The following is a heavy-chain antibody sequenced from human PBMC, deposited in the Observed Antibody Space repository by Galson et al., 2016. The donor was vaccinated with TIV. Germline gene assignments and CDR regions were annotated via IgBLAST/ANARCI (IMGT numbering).Heavy chain of an antibody. CDR3: ARELGLTSGDFDS. CDR2: IWHDGRNK. Sequence: SLRLSCAASGFIFSSYGMYWVRQAPGKGLEWVALIWHDGRNKYYADSVKGRFTVSRDNSKKTLHLQMNSLRVEDTAVYYCARELGLTSGDFDSWGQGTLVTVSS. D-gene: IGHD2-15*01. J-gene: IGHJ4*02. V-gene: IGHV3-33*01. CDR1: GFIFSSYG.